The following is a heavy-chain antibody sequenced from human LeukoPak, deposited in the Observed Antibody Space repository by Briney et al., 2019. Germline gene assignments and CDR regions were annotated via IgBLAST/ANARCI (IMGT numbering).Heavy chain of an antibody. CDR1: GFTFSSYW. D-gene: IGHD3-10*01. J-gene: IGHJ3*01. V-gene: IGHV3-74*01. Sequence: PGGSLRLSCAASGFTFSSYWMHWVRQAPGKGLVWVSRINTDGSSTSYADSVKGRFTISRDNAKNTLYLQMNSLRAEDTAVYYCARVKSYYGSGYLSNYAFDFWVQGTMVSVCS. CDR3: ARVKSYYGSGYLSNYAFDF. CDR2: INTDGSST.